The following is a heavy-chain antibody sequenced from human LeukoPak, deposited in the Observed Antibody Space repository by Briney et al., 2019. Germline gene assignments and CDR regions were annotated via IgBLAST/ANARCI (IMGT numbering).Heavy chain of an antibody. Sequence: GGSLRLSCAASGFTFNYYGMHWVRQAPGKGLEWVAFIRYDGNDKYYAKSVKGRFTISRDTSRNTLYLQMNSLRPEDTAVYYCARDVRGPTGYDSSGRDTFDSWGQGTLVTVSS. D-gene: IGHD3-22*01. V-gene: IGHV3-30*02. J-gene: IGHJ4*02. CDR3: ARDVRGPTGYDSSGRDTFDS. CDR2: IRYDGNDK. CDR1: GFTFNYYG.